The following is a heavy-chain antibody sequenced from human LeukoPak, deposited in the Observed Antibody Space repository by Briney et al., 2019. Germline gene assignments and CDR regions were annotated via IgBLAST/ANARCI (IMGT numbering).Heavy chain of an antibody. J-gene: IGHJ6*02. D-gene: IGHD3-22*01. CDR2: ISGSGGST. V-gene: IGHV3-23*01. CDR3: AKQEPYYYDSSGYSTYYYYGMDV. CDR1: GFTFSSYA. Sequence: GGSLRLSCAASGFTFSSYAMSWVRQAPGKGLEWVSAISGSGGSTYYADSVKGRFTISRDNSKNTLYLQMNSLRAEDTAVYYCAKQEPYYYDSSGYSTYYYYGMDVWGQGTTVTVSS.